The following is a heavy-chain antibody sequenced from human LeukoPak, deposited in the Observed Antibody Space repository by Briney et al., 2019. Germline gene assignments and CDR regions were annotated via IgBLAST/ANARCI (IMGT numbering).Heavy chain of an antibody. CDR2: ISYDGSNK. CDR1: GFTFSSYA. D-gene: IGHD6-13*01. CDR3: APKAAAGTPSY. V-gene: IGHV3-30-3*01. J-gene: IGHJ4*02. Sequence: GGSLRLSCAASGFTFSSYAMHWVRQAPGKGLEWVAVISYDGSNKYYADSVKGRFTISRDNSKNTLYLQMNSLRAEDTAVYYCAPKAAAGTPSYWGQGTLVTVSS.